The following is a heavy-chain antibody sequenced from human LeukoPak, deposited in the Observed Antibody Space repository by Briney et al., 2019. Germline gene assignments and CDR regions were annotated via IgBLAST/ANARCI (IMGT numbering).Heavy chain of an antibody. V-gene: IGHV3-30*18. CDR2: ISYDGSNK. Sequence: GGSLRLSCAASGFTFSSYGMHWVRQAPGKGLEWVAVISYDGSNKYYADSVKGRFTISRDNSKNTLYLQMNSLRAEDTAVYYCAKGRDGYTTARPHFDYWGQGTLVTVSS. CDR3: AKGRDGYTTARPHFDY. J-gene: IGHJ4*02. D-gene: IGHD5-24*01. CDR1: GFTFSSYG.